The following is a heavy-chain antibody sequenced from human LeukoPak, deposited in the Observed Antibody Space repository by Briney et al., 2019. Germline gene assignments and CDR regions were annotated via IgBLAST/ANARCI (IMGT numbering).Heavy chain of an antibody. J-gene: IGHJ5*02. CDR3: ARCKTGDWFDP. D-gene: IGHD2/OR15-2a*01. Sequence: GASVKVSWKASGYTFTGYYLHWVRQAPGLGFEWMGWINPNNGGTNYAQKFQGRVTMTRDTSINTAYMELSSLRSDDTAVYYCARCKTGDWFDPWGQGTLVTVSS. CDR2: INPNNGGT. V-gene: IGHV1-2*02. CDR1: GYTFTGYY.